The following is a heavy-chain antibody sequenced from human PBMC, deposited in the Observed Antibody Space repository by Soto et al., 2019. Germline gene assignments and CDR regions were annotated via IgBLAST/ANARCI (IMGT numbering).Heavy chain of an antibody. V-gene: IGHV3-30-3*01. CDR2: ISYDGRNK. CDR1: GFTFSSYA. CDR3: ARVAPWLPGAPFDY. Sequence: QVQLVESGGGVVQPGRSLRLSCAASGFTFSSYAMHWVRQAPGKGLEWVAVISYDGRNKYYEDSVKGRFTISRDNSKNTLYLQMNSLRAEDTAVYYCARVAPWLPGAPFDYWGQGTLVTVSS. J-gene: IGHJ4*02. D-gene: IGHD6-19*01.